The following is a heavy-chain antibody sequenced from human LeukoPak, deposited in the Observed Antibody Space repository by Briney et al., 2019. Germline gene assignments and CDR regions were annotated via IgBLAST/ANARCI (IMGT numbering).Heavy chain of an antibody. CDR3: ARDPERIAVAGPSHFDY. V-gene: IGHV3-30*02. Sequence: GGSLRLSCAASEFTFSSYGMHWVRQAPGKGLEWVAFIRYDGGNKYYADSVKGRFTISRDNAKNSLYLQMNSLRAEDTAVYYCARDPERIAVAGPSHFDYWGQGTLVTVSS. J-gene: IGHJ4*02. D-gene: IGHD6-19*01. CDR2: IRYDGGNK. CDR1: EFTFSSYG.